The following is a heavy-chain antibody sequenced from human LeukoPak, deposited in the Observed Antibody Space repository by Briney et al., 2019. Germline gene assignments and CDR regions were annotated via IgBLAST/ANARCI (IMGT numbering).Heavy chain of an antibody. V-gene: IGHV4-59*01. CDR2: IYYSGST. CDR3: ARDRELGY. J-gene: IGHJ4*02. D-gene: IGHD1-26*01. CDR1: GGSISNYY. Sequence: SETLSLTCTVSGGSISNYYWSWIRQPPGKGLEWIGYIYYSGSTDYNPSLKSRVTITVDTSKNQFFLKLNSVTAADTAVYYCARDRELGYWGQGTLVTVSS.